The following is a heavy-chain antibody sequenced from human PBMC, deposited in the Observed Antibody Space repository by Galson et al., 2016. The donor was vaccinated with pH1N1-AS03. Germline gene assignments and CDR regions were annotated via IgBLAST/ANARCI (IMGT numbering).Heavy chain of an antibody. CDR1: GFTINNNY. J-gene: IGHJ4*02. CDR3: AREPWGSTQGEY. Sequence: SLRLSCAASGFTINNNYMSWVSQAPGKGLEWVSVIYGGGDTFYADSVKGRFTISRDSSKNTVYLQMNSLRVEDTAVYYCAREPWGSTQGEYWGQGTLVTASS. V-gene: IGHV3-53*01. D-gene: IGHD3-16*01. CDR2: IYGGGDT.